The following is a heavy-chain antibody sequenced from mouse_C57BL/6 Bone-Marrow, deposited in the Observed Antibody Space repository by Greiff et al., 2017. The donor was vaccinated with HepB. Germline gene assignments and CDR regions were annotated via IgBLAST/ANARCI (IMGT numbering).Heavy chain of an antibody. V-gene: IGHV1-66*01. CDR3: ARGPLSTMRAMEY. CDR2: IYPGSGNT. Sequence: QVQLKQSGPELVKPGASVKISCKASGYSFTSYYIHWVKQRPGQGLEWIGWIYPGSGNTKYNEKFKGKATLTADTSSSTAYMQLSSLTSEDSAVYYCARGPLSTMRAMEYWGQGTSVTVSS. D-gene: IGHD2-4*01. CDR1: GYSFTSYY. J-gene: IGHJ4*01.